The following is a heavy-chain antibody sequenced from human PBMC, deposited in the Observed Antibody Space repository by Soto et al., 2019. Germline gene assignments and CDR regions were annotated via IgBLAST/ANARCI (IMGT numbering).Heavy chain of an antibody. V-gene: IGHV3-13*01. CDR2: IGTAGDT. J-gene: IGHJ6*02. Sequence: PGGSLRLSCAASGFTFSSYDMHWVRQATGKGLEWVSAIGTAGDTYYPGSVKGRFTISRENAKNSLYLQMNSLRAGDTAVYYCARSITGPTPKYYYYYGMDVWGQGTTVTVYS. CDR3: ARSITGPTPKYYYYYGMDV. D-gene: IGHD1-20*01. CDR1: GFTFSSYD.